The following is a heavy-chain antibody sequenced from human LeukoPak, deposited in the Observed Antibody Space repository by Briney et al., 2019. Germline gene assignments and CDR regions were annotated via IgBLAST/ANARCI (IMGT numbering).Heavy chain of an antibody. Sequence: SVKVSCKASGGTFSSYAISWVRQAPGQGLEWRGGIIPIFGTANYAQKFQGRVTITADESTSTAYMELSSLGFEDTAVNYCARDSVIGFDYWGQGTLVTVSS. J-gene: IGHJ4*02. CDR2: IIPIFGTA. V-gene: IGHV1-69*01. CDR1: GGTFSSYA. D-gene: IGHD3-22*01. CDR3: ARDSVIGFDY.